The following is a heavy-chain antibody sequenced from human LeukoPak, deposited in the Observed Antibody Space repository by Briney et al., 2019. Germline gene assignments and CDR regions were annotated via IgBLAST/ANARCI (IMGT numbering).Heavy chain of an antibody. V-gene: IGHV5-51*01. D-gene: IGHD2-15*01. J-gene: IGHJ5*02. CDR3: ARNGAAGSPNRFFNWFDP. CDR2: IYPGNSDT. Sequence: GESLKISCKGSRYSFSTYWIGWVRQMPGKGLEWMGLIYPGNSDTRYSPSFQGQVTLSADKSIDTAYLQWNSLQASDTAIYYCARNGAAGSPNRFFNWFDPWGQGTLVTVSS. CDR1: RYSFSTYW.